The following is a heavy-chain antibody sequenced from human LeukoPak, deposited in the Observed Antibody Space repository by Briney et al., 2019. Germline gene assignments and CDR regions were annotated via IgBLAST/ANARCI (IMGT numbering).Heavy chain of an antibody. CDR1: GYTFTDYY. V-gene: IGHV1-2*02. D-gene: IGHD5-24*01. CDR2: INPNIGDT. CDR3: AREDLYTYPLDF. J-gene: IGHJ1*01. Sequence: GASVKVSCRASGYTFTDYYLHWVRQAPGQGLECMGWINPNIGDTNFAQKFQGRVTMTRDTSINTAYMELNRLTTDDTAVYYCAREDLYTYPLDFWGQGTLVTVSS.